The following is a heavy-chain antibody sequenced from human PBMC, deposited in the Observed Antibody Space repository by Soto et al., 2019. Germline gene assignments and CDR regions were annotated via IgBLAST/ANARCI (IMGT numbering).Heavy chain of an antibody. CDR3: AKTPISYCSSTSCYRYFDI. D-gene: IGHD2-2*01. CDR1: GCSFSSHW. CDR2: INRDVSST. Sequence: GGSLRLSCAASGCSFSSHWMHWIRQDPEKGLVWVSHINRDVSSTAYADSVKGRFTISRDNAKNTLYLQMDSLRADDTAVYYCAKTPISYCSSTSCYRYFDIWGQGTLVTVSS. J-gene: IGHJ4*02. V-gene: IGHV3-74*01.